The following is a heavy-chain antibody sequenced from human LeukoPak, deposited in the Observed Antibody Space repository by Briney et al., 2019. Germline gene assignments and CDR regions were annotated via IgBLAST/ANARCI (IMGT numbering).Heavy chain of an antibody. D-gene: IGHD2/OR15-2a*01. CDR1: GFTFSRYW. CDR2: IKQDGSEQ. CDR3: ARDKIEGPSNFDN. V-gene: IGHV3-7*03. J-gene: IGHJ4*02. Sequence: PGGSLRLSCAASGFTFSRYWMTWVRQAPGKGREWVANIKQDGSEQYYVDSVKGRFTISRDNAKNSLYLQMYSLRAEDTAIYYCARDKIEGPSNFDNWGQGTLVIVSS.